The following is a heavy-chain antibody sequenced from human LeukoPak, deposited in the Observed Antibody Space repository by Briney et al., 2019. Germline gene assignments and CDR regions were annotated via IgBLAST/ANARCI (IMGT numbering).Heavy chain of an antibody. CDR2: FSGSGGST. V-gene: IGHV3-23*01. Sequence: GGSLRLSCEASGFTFSSYAMSWVRQAPGKGLEWVSTFSGSGGSTYYADSVKGRFTISRDNSKNTLSLQMNSLRAEDTAVYYCAKGDTQGYCSGGSCYSTDYWGQGTLVTVSS. CDR1: GFTFSSYA. J-gene: IGHJ4*02. CDR3: AKGDTQGYCSGGSCYSTDY. D-gene: IGHD2-15*01.